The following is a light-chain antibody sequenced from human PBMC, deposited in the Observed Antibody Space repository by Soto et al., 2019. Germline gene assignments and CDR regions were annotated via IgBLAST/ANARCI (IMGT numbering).Light chain of an antibody. CDR3: QQYNNRPPWT. CDR2: GAS. Sequence: EIVMTQSPATLSVSPGESATLSCRASQSVSSNLAWYQQKPGQAPRLLIYGASTRATGIPARFSGSGSGTEFTLTISSLQSEDFAGDYCQQYNNRPPWTFGQGTKVEIK. V-gene: IGKV3D-15*01. CDR1: QSVSSN. J-gene: IGKJ1*01.